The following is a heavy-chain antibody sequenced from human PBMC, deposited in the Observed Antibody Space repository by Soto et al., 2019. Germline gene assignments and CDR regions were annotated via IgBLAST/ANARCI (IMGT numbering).Heavy chain of an antibody. Sequence: PSETLSLTCTVSGGSVSSGSYYWSWIRQPPGKGLEWIGYIYYSGSTNYNPSLKSRVTISVDTSKNQFSLKLSSVTAADTAVYYCARDQQRECYYYGMDVSGQGT. CDR3: ARDQQRECYYYGMDV. CDR1: GGSVSSGSYY. V-gene: IGHV4-61*01. CDR2: IYYSGST. J-gene: IGHJ6*02. D-gene: IGHD3-10*01.